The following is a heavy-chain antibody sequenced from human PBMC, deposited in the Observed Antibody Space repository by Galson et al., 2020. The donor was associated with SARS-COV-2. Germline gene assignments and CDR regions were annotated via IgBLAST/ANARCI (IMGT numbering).Heavy chain of an antibody. CDR1: GFTFSSYW. CDR3: ARVPPSRNACLGEPEGP. V-gene: IGHV3-74*01. J-gene: IGHJ5*02. Sequence: GGSLRLSCAASGFTFSSYWMNWVRQAPGKGLVWVSRINNDGSSTTYADSVKGRFTISRDNAKSTLYLQMNSLRAEDTAVYYCARVPPSRNACLGEPEGPWGQGTLVTVSS. CDR2: INNDGSST. D-gene: IGHD3-16*01.